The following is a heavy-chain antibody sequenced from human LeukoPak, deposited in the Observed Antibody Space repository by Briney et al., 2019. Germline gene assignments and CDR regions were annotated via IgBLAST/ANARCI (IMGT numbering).Heavy chain of an antibody. D-gene: IGHD3-10*01. CDR1: GGSISSSSYY. CDR3: ARVVSLWSGETYIWFDP. CDR2: MYHSGST. J-gene: IGHJ5*02. V-gene: IGHV4-39*01. Sequence: SETLSLTCTVSGGSISSSSYYWGWIRQPPGKGLEWIGSMYHSGSTYYNPSLKSRVTISVDTSKNQFSLKLSSVTAADTAVYYCARVVSLWSGETYIWFDPWGQGTLVTVSS.